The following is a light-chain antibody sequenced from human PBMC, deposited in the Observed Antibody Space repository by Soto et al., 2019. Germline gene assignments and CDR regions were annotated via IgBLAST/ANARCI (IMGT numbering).Light chain of an antibody. CDR3: QQYNYWPRT. CDR2: AAS. J-gene: IGKJ1*01. CDR1: QSISSN. Sequence: VMTQSPATLSVSPGERATLSCRASQSISSNFAWYQHRPGQAPRLLIYAASTRATGIPGRFSGSGSGTEFSLTISSLQSEDFAVYYCQQYNYWPRTFGQGTKVDIK. V-gene: IGKV3-15*01.